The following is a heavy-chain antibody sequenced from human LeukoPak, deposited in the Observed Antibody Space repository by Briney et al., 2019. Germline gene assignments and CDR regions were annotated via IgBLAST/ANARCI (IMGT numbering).Heavy chain of an antibody. D-gene: IGHD3-10*01. CDR1: GVSFSTYG. CDR3: VKDAFYASGTFYDS. Sequence: GGSLRLSCAASGVSFSTYGMSWVRQAPGKGLEWVSGVGGSAGGTYYADSVKGRFTISRDNSENTLSLQMNSLGAEDTAVYYCVKDAFYASGTFYDSWDQGTLVTVSS. CDR2: VGGSAGGT. J-gene: IGHJ5*02. V-gene: IGHV3-23*01.